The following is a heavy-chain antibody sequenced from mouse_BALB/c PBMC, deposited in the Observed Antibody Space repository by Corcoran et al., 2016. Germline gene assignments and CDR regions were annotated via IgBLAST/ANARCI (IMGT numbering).Heavy chain of an antibody. Sequence: EVQLQQSGPELVQPRASVKISCKASGYTFTDYNMHWVRHSHGKSLEWIGYIYPYNGGTGYNQKFKSKATLTVDNSSSTAYMELRSLTSEDSAVYYCARGGVYYGNYGAMDYWGQGPSVTVSS. CDR1: GYTFTDYN. CDR3: ARGGVYYGNYGAMDY. CDR2: IYPYNGGT. V-gene: IGHV1S29*02. J-gene: IGHJ4*01. D-gene: IGHD2-1*01.